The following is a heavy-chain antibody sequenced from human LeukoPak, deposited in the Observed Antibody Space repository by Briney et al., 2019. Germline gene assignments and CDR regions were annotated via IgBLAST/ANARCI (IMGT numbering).Heavy chain of an antibody. D-gene: IGHD2-15*01. CDR3: ARGAYCSGGSCSYYFDY. V-gene: IGHV1-18*01. J-gene: IGHJ4*02. CDR2: ISAYNGNT. CDR1: GYTFTSYG. Sequence: ASVKVSCKASGYTFTSYGISWVRQAPGQGLEWMGWISAYNGNTNYAQKLQGRVTMTTDTSTGTAYMELRSLRSDDTAVYYCARGAYCSGGSCSYYFDYWGQGTLVAVSS.